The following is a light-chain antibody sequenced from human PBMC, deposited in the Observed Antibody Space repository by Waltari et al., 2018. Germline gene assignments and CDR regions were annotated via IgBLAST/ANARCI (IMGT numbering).Light chain of an antibody. CDR1: SSDIGSNF. CDR2: RND. Sequence: QSVLTQPPSVSETPGQRVTISCSGGSSDIGSNFVYWYQHVPGTAPSLLTARNDQRRSGVPDRFSGSKAGTSASLAISGLRPEDEADYYCAAWDGSLSGWVFGGGTKVTVL. V-gene: IGLV1-47*01. J-gene: IGLJ3*02. CDR3: AAWDGSLSGWV.